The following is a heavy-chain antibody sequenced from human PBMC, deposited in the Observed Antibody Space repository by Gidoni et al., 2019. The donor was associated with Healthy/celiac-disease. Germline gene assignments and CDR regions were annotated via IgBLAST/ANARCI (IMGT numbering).Heavy chain of an antibody. J-gene: IGHJ6*02. CDR1: GFTFSRYG. Sequence: QVQLVESGGCVVQPGRSLSLSCAPSGFTFSRYGMNWVRQAPGKGLEWVAVISYDGSNKYYADSVKGRFTISRDNSKNTLYLQMNSLRAEDTAVYYCAKDSRRVVRPTYYYGMDVWGQGTTVTVSS. CDR2: ISYDGSNK. D-gene: IGHD2-15*01. CDR3: AKDSRRVVRPTYYYGMDV. V-gene: IGHV3-30*18.